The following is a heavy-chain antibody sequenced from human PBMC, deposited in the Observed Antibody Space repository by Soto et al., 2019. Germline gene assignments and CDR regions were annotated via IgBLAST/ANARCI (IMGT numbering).Heavy chain of an antibody. Sequence: GPTVLNRTYSLSLTCNFSVCSLISHAVGVGWIRQPPGKALEWLALIYWDDYKRYSPSLKNRLNITRDTSKNQVFLPLTNMDPVDTAAYYCAHRRVDSTDYDSFDSWSQGTLVTGSS. CDR1: VCSLISHAVG. CDR3: AHRRVDSTDYDSFDS. J-gene: IGHJ5*01. V-gene: IGHV2-5*02. D-gene: IGHD3-16*01. CDR2: IYWDDYK.